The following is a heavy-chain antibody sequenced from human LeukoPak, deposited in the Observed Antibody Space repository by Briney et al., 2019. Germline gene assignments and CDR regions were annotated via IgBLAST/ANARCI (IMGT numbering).Heavy chain of an antibody. D-gene: IGHD2-2*02. CDR1: GGTFSSYA. V-gene: IGHV1-18*01. CDR3: AMKKGGFCSSSSCYSHNWFDP. CDR2: ISAYNGNT. J-gene: IGHJ5*02. Sequence: ASVKVSCKASGGTFSSYAISWVRQAPGQGLEWMGWISAYNGNTNYAQKLQGRVTMATDASTSTAYMELRGLRSDDTAVYYCAMKKGGFCSSSSCYSHNWFDPWGQGTLVTVSS.